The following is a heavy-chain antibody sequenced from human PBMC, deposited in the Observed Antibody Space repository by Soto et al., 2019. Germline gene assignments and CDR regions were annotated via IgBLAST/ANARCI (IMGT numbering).Heavy chain of an antibody. V-gene: IGHV5-51*01. CDR1: GYRFTTYW. CDR3: ARFPYSYGFFYYSGMDV. D-gene: IGHD5-18*01. J-gene: IGHJ6*02. Sequence: PGESLKICCKGSGYRFTTYWIGLVRQMPGKGLEWMWIIYPGDSDTRYSPSFQGQVTISADKSISTAYLQWSSLKASDTAMYYCARFPYSYGFFYYSGMDVWGQGTTVTVSS. CDR2: IYPGDSDT.